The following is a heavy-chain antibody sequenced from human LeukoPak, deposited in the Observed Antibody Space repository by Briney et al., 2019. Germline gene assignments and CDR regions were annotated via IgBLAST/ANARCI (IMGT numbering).Heavy chain of an antibody. J-gene: IGHJ5*02. CDR1: GHTFTSYD. Sequence: ASVKVSCKASGHTFTSYDINWVRQATGQGLEWMGWMNPNSGNTGYAQRFQGRVTMTRNTSISTAYMELSSLRSEDTAVYYCARGSDDYDLRDNWFDPWGQGTLVTVSS. V-gene: IGHV1-8*01. CDR3: ARGSDDYDLRDNWFDP. D-gene: IGHD4-17*01. CDR2: MNPNSGNT.